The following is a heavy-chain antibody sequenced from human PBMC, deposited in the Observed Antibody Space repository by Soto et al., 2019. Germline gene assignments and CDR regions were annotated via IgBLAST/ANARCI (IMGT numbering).Heavy chain of an antibody. Sequence: SETLSLTCTVSGGSISSGGYSWSWIRQPPGKGLEWIGYIYHSGSTSYNPSLQSRVTISITSSRNQFSLTLNSVTAADTALYYCARGVFLTYFDYWGQGIMVTVSS. CDR1: GGSISSGGYS. CDR2: IYHSGST. J-gene: IGHJ4*02. V-gene: IGHV4-30-2*01. CDR3: ARGVFLTYFDY.